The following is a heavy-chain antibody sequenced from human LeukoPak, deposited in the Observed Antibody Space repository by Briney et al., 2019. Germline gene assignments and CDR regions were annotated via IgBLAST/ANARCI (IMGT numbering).Heavy chain of an antibody. V-gene: IGHV1-2*02. CDR3: ARYRRTGYSSSWYRASVRVLYGMDV. D-gene: IGHD6-13*01. CDR1: GYTFTGYY. J-gene: IGHJ6*02. Sequence: ASVKVSCKASGYTFTGYYMHWVRQAPGQGLEWMGWINPNSGGTNYAQKFQGRVTMTRDTSISTAYMELSRLRSDDTAVYYCARYRRTGYSSSWYRASVRVLYGMDVWGQGTTVTVSS. CDR2: INPNSGGT.